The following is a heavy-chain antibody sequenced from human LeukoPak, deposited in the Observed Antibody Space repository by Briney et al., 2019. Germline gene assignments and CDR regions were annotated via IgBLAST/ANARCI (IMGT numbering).Heavy chain of an antibody. CDR2: IYSGGST. Sequence: PGGSLRLSCAASGFTVSSNYMSWVRQAPGKGLEWVSVIYSGGSTYYADSVKGRFTISRDNSKNTLYLQMNSLRAEDTAVYYCARGEDYDYYYMDVWGKGTTVTISS. CDR1: GFTVSSNY. V-gene: IGHV3-53*01. J-gene: IGHJ6*03. CDR3: ARGEDYDYYYMDV.